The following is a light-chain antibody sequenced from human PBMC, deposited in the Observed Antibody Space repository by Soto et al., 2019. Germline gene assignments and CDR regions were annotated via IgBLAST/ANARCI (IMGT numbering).Light chain of an antibody. CDR3: GTWDSSLSTLV. Sequence: QSVLTQPPSVSAAPRQKVTISCSGGSSNIGNNYASWYQQLPGTAPKLLIFDNDKRPSGIPDRFSGSKSGTSATLGITGLQTGDEADYYCGTWDSSLSTLVFGGGTKVTVL. CDR2: DND. CDR1: SSNIGNNY. J-gene: IGLJ2*01. V-gene: IGLV1-51*01.